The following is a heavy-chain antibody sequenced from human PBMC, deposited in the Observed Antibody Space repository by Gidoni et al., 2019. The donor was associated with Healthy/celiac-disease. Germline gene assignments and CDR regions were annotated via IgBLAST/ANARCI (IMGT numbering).Heavy chain of an antibody. CDR2: ISGSGGST. D-gene: IGHD1-26*01. CDR3: AKDLQISTYSGRWGRGY. Sequence: EVQLLESGGGLVQPGGSLRLSCAASGFTFSSYAMSWVRQAPGKGLEWVSAISGSGGSTYYADSVKGRFTISRDNSKNTLYLQMNSLRAEDTAVYYCAKDLQISTYSGRWGRGYWGQGTLVTVSS. CDR1: GFTFSSYA. J-gene: IGHJ4*02. V-gene: IGHV3-23*01.